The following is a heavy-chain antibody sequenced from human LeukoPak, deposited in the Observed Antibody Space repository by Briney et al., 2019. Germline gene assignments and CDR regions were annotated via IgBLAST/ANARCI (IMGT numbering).Heavy chain of an antibody. J-gene: IGHJ3*01. V-gene: IGHV3-9*01. Sequence: GGSLRLSCVGSGFIFDDYGMHWVRQVPGKGLEWVSGINWNSVTIGYADSVKGRFTISRDNAKNSLYLQMNSLRAEDTALYYCVKVYNVIDNAFDLWGQGTMVSVSS. CDR3: VKVYNVIDNAFDL. D-gene: IGHD3-16*02. CDR2: INWNSVTI. CDR1: GFIFDDYG.